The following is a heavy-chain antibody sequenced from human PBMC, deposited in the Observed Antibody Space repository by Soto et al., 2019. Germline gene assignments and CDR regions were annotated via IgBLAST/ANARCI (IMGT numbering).Heavy chain of an antibody. V-gene: IGHV5-10-1*01. Sequence: PGESLKISCKGSGYRFISHWISWVRQMPGKGLEWMGRIDPSDSYTNYSPSFQGHVTISADKSISTAYLQWSSLKASDTAMYYCARIVGATTYNWFDPWGQGTLVTGSS. J-gene: IGHJ5*02. CDR3: ARIVGATTYNWFDP. CDR1: GYRFISHW. CDR2: IDPSDSYT. D-gene: IGHD1-26*01.